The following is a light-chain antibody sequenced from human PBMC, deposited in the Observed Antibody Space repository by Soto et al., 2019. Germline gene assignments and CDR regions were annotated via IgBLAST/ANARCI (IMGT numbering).Light chain of an antibody. CDR1: QSVSSY. V-gene: IGKV3-11*01. Sequence: EIVLTQSPATLSLSPGERATLSCRASQSVSSYLAWYQQKPGQPPRILFFDASNRVTGVPARFSAGGSGTDFTLTISRLEPEDFAVYYCQQYGSSGTLGQGTKVDIK. J-gene: IGKJ1*01. CDR3: QQYGSSGT. CDR2: DAS.